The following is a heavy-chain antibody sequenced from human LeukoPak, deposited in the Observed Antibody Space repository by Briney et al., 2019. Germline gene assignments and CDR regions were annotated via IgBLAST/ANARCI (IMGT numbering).Heavy chain of an antibody. J-gene: IGHJ4*02. CDR1: GFTFSSYA. V-gene: IGHV3-74*01. D-gene: IGHD3-22*01. CDR2: IASDGSST. CDR3: ARVGEDYYDSSGYYT. Sequence: GGSLRLSCAASGFTFSSYAMSWVRQAPGKGLVWVSRIASDGSSTTYADSVKGRFSISRDNAKNTLYLQMNSLRVEDTAVYYCARVGEDYYDSSGYYTWGQGTLVTVSS.